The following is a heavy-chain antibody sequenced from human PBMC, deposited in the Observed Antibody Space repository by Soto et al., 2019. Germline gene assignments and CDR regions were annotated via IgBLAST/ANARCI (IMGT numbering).Heavy chain of an antibody. CDR1: GYNFVIYG. Sequence: QGQLLQSETEVKEPGASVKVSCKASGYNFVIYGISWVRQAPGQRLEWMGWIGVYNGNTKYAQKLQDRVTLTTDISTNTADMELRNLRSDDTALYYCAIEGGPSGEGRAFDIWGQGTMVSVSS. J-gene: IGHJ3*02. CDR2: IGVYNGNT. V-gene: IGHV1-18*01. D-gene: IGHD7-27*01. CDR3: AIEGGPSGEGRAFDI.